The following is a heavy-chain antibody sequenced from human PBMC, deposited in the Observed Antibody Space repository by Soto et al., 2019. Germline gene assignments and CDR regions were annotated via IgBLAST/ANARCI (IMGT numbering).Heavy chain of an antibody. D-gene: IGHD1-1*01. CDR1: GFAFGVYA. Sequence: PGGSLRLSCAAPGFAFGVYAMHWFRQAPGKGLEWVSLISYDGSDKYYADSVKGRFTISRDNSKSTLYLQMSSLRPDDTAVYFCARDRGRTDYYAMDVWGQGTTVTVSS. V-gene: IGHV3-30-3*01. J-gene: IGHJ6*02. CDR2: ISYDGSDK. CDR3: ARDRGRTDYYAMDV.